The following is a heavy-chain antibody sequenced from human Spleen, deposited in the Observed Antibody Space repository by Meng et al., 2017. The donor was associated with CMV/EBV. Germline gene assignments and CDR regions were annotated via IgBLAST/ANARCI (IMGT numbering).Heavy chain of an antibody. CDR1: GYTVSSTY. V-gene: IGHV3-53*01. J-gene: IGHJ4*02. CDR3: ASGHFDY. CDR2: IYSSGNI. Sequence: CSLRLYCAASGYTVSSTYMSWVGQDPGRGLEWVSDIYSSGNIYYADSVKGRFTISRDKPKNTLHLQMNSLRAEDTAVYYCASGHFDYWGQGTLVTVSS.